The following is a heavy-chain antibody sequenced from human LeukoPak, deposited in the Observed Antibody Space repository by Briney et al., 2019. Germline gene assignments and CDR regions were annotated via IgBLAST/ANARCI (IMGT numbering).Heavy chain of an antibody. V-gene: IGHV4-59*01. D-gene: IGHD3-10*01. Sequence: SETLSLTCTVSGGSISNYYWRWIRRPPGKGLEWIGYIYYSGISNYNPSLKRRVSITVDTSKNHLSLVLSAVAAGDPAVYYCARNGASGRYYTVAFDIGGRETMVTVSS. CDR3: ARNGASGRYYTVAFDI. J-gene: IGHJ3*02. CDR2: IYYSGIS. CDR1: GGSISNYY.